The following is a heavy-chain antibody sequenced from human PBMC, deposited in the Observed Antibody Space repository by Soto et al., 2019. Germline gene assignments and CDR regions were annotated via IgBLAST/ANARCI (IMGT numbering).Heavy chain of an antibody. CDR3: ARIPYCSGGTCYSGWYFDL. J-gene: IGHJ2*01. D-gene: IGHD2-15*01. CDR2: LQSGGTT. CDR1: GFTVSSHH. V-gene: IGHV3-53*01. Sequence: EVQLVESGGGLIQPGGSLRLSCAASGFTVSSHHMSWVRQAPGKGLGWVSVLQSGGTTYYADFVKGRFTISRDTSKNTLXXQMNSLRAEDTAVYYCARIPYCSGGTCYSGWYFDLWGRGTLVTVSS.